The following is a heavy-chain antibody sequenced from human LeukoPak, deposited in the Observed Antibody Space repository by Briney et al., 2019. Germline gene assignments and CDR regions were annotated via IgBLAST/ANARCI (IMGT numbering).Heavy chain of an antibody. V-gene: IGHV4-59*01. CDR2: IYYSGST. D-gene: IGHD4-17*01. CDR1: GGSISSYY. Sequence: SETLSLTCTVSGGSISSYYWSWIRQPPGKGLEWIGYIYYSGSTNYNPSLKSRVTISVDTSKDQFSLKLSSVSAADTAVYYCARYHYGDYVWGQGTLVTVSS. CDR3: ARYHYGDYV. J-gene: IGHJ4*02.